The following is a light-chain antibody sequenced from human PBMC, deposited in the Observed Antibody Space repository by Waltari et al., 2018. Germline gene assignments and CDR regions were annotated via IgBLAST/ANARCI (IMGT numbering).Light chain of an antibody. J-gene: IGKJ4*01. CDR2: EAS. CDR3: QQRSTWPLT. Sequence: EIVLTQSPATLSLSPGERATLSCRASQSVSSYLAWYQQKPGQAPRLLIYEASDRATGIPARFSGSGAGTEFTLTISSLEPEDFAVYYCQQRSTWPLTFGGGTIVDIK. CDR1: QSVSSY. V-gene: IGKV3-11*01.